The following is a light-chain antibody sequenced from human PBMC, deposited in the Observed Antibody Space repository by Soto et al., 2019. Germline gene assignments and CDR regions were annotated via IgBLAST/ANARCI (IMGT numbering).Light chain of an antibody. J-gene: IGKJ4*01. Sequence: DIQMTQSPSSVSASVGDRVTITCRASQGVSTWLAWYQQKPGKAPELLIYATSTLQNGVPSRFSGSGFGTDFTLSISSLQPEDSASYFCQQTDDFPLTFGGGTKVEI. CDR2: ATS. CDR3: QQTDDFPLT. CDR1: QGVSTW. V-gene: IGKV1-12*01.